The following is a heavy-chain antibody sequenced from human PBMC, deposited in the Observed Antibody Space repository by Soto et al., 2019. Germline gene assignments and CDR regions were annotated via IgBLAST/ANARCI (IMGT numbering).Heavy chain of an antibody. D-gene: IGHD1-26*01. CDR2: ISYDGSNK. Sequence: QVQLVESGGGVVQPGSSLRLSCAASGFTFSSYAMHWVRQAPGKGLEWVAVISYDGSNKYYADSVKGRFTISRDNSKNTLYLLMNSLRAEDTAVYYCAREVGATTLDYWGQGTLVTVSS. J-gene: IGHJ4*02. V-gene: IGHV3-30-3*01. CDR3: AREVGATTLDY. CDR1: GFTFSSYA.